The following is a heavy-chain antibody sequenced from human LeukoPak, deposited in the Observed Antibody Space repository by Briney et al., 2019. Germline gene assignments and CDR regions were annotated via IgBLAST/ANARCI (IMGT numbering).Heavy chain of an antibody. CDR2: IRSSGGTT. D-gene: IGHD2-15*01. V-gene: IGHV3-23*01. Sequence: PGGSLRLSCAASGFTFNTYAMSWVRQAPGKGLEWVSTIRSSGGTTYYGDSVKGRFTISRDNSKNTLYLQMNSLRAEDTAVYYCAKVPPSYCSGGSCSLDYWGQGTLVTVSS. J-gene: IGHJ4*02. CDR1: GFTFNTYA. CDR3: AKVPPSYCSGGSCSLDY.